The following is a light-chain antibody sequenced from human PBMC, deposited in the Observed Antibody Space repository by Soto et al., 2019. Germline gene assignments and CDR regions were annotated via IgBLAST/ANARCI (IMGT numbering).Light chain of an antibody. CDR3: QQYGSSPT. CDR1: QSVSSSY. J-gene: IGKJ1*01. Sequence: IALTELPCTLALSHGDRATLSCRASQSVSSSYLVWYQQKPGQAPRLLIYGASSRVTGIPDRFSGSGSGTDFTLTISRLEPEDFAVYYCQQYGSSPTFGQGTKVDIK. CDR2: GAS. V-gene: IGKV3-20*01.